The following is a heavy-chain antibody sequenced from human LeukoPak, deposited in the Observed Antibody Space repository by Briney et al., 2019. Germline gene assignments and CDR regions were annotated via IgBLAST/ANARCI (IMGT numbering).Heavy chain of an antibody. CDR3: AKDRAYYYDSSGYYQTGYYFDY. D-gene: IGHD3-22*01. CDR2: ISGSGGST. CDR1: GFTFSSYA. Sequence: PGGSLRLSCAASGFTFSSYAMSWVRQAPGKGLEWVSAISGSGGSTYYADSVKGRFTISRDNSKNTLYLQMNSLRAEDTAVYYCAKDRAYYYDSSGYYQTGYYFDYWGQGTLVTVSS. V-gene: IGHV3-23*01. J-gene: IGHJ4*02.